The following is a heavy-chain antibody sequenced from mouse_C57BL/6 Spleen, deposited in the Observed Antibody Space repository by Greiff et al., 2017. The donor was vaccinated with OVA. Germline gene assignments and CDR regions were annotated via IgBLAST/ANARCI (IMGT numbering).Heavy chain of an antibody. D-gene: IGHD1-1*01. J-gene: IGHJ1*03. CDR1: GYTFTSYW. CDR2: IDPSDSYT. Sequence: VQLQQPGAELVKPGASVKLSCKASGYTFTSYWMQWVKQRPGQGLEWIGEIDPSDSYTNYNQKFKGKATLTVDTSSSTAYMQLSSLTSEDSAVYYCARCPITTVVASDWYFDVWGTGTTVTVSS. CDR3: ARCPITTVVASDWYFDV. V-gene: IGHV1-50*01.